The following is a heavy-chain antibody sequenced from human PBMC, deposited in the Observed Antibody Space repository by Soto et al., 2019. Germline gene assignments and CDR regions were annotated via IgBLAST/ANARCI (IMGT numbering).Heavy chain of an antibody. CDR2: ISSTTNYI. CDR3: ARETEDLTSNFDY. CDR1: GFTFTRYS. Sequence: VGSLRLSCAASGFTFTRYSMNWVRQAPGKGLEWVSSISSTTNYIYYGDSMKGRFTISRDNAKNSLYLEMNSLRAEDTAVYYCARETEDLTSNFDYWGQGTLVTVSS. J-gene: IGHJ4*02. V-gene: IGHV3-21*06.